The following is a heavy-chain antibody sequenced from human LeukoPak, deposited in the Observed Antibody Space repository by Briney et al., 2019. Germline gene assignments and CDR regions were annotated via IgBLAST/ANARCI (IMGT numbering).Heavy chain of an antibody. Sequence: GGSLRLSCAASGFTFNTYSMMWVRQAPGKGLEWVSYINSGGSLIYYADSVKGRFTISRDNAKNSLYLQMNSLRAEDTAVYYCARDCPADYRGQGTLVTVSS. CDR3: ARDCPADY. CDR1: GFTFNTYS. CDR2: INSGGSLI. V-gene: IGHV3-48*04. J-gene: IGHJ4*02.